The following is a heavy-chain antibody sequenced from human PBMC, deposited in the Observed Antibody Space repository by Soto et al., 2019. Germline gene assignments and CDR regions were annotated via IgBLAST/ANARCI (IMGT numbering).Heavy chain of an antibody. CDR2: INHSGKT. D-gene: IGHD3-10*01. V-gene: IGHV4-34*01. Sequence: SETLSLTCDVNGGAFCGYYWTWIRQTPGKGLEWIGEINHSGKTNYKSSLRSRLVMSVDTSKNRISLKLSSVTAADTAVYYCARGRLTYFYGSGSPGFFDYCVQGTPVTVYS. CDR3: ARGRLTYFYGSGSPGFFDY. CDR1: GGAFCGYY. J-gene: IGHJ4*02.